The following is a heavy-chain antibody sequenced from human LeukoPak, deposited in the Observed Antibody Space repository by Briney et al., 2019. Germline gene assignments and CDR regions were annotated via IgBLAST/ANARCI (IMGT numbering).Heavy chain of an antibody. CDR1: GYTFTSYG. D-gene: IGHD1-14*01. CDR2: SLPDSGDT. Sequence: ASVKVSCKASGYTFTSYGISWVRQAPGQGLEWLGSSLPDSGDTTYAQKFQGRVTMTGDTSISTAFMELSRLTSNDTAVYYCARGIQQPLSLDYWGQGTLLTVSS. CDR3: ARGIQQPLSLDY. J-gene: IGHJ4*02. V-gene: IGHV1-18*01.